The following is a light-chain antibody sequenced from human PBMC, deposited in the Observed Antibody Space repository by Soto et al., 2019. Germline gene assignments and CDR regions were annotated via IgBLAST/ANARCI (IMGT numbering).Light chain of an antibody. CDR2: KVS. CDR3: MQGTHWPPVT. V-gene: IGKV2-30*01. J-gene: IGKJ1*01. Sequence: DVVITQSPLSLPVTLGQPASISCRSSQSLVYSDGNTYLSWFQLRPGQSPRRLIYKVSNRDSGVPDRLRGKGSGPDFQLTINKGEADDVGVFYCMQGTHWPPVTFGQGTKVEIK. CDR1: QSLVYSDGNTY.